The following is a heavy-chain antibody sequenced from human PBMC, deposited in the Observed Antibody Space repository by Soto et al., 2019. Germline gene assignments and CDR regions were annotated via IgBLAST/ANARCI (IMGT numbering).Heavy chain of an antibody. Sequence: GESLKISCKGSGYSFTSYWSGWVRQMPGKGLEWMGIIYPGDSDTRYSPSFQGQVTISADKSISTAYLQWSSLKASDTAMYYCARHYYDFWSGYPRRIDAFDIWGEGTMVTVSS. V-gene: IGHV5-51*01. CDR3: ARHYYDFWSGYPRRIDAFDI. CDR2: IYPGDSDT. D-gene: IGHD3-3*01. CDR1: GYSFTSYW. J-gene: IGHJ3*02.